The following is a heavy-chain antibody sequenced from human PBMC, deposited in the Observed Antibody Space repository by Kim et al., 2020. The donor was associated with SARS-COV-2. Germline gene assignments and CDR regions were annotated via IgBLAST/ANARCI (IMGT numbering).Heavy chain of an antibody. CDR1: GYTFTSYG. CDR2: ISAYNGNT. Sequence: ASVKVSCKASGYTFTSYGISWVRQAPGQGLEWMGWISAYNGNTNYAQKLQGRVTMTTDTSTSTAYMELRSLRSDDTAVYYCARERWELTVGWPLDYWGQGTLVTVSS. D-gene: IGHD1-26*01. CDR3: ARERWELTVGWPLDY. J-gene: IGHJ4*02. V-gene: IGHV1-18*04.